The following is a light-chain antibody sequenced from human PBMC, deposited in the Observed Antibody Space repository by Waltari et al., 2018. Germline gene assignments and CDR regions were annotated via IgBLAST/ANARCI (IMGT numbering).Light chain of an antibody. V-gene: IGKV3-15*01. Sequence: EIVMTQSPATLSVSPGERATLSCRASPSVSSNLAWYQQKPGQAPRLLINGASTRATGVPDRFSGSGSGTEFTLTISSLQSEDFAVYYCLQYNDWPPLTFGGGTKVEIK. CDR3: LQYNDWPPLT. J-gene: IGKJ4*01. CDR1: PSVSSN. CDR2: GAS.